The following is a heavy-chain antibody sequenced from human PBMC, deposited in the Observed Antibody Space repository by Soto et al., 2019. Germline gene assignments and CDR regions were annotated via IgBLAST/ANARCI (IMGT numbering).Heavy chain of an antibody. CDR1: GFSLSTSGVG. D-gene: IGHD5-12*01. Sequence: QITLKESGPTLVKPTQTLTLTCTFSGFSLSTSGVGVGWIRQPPGKALEWLALIYWDDDKRYSPSLKSRLTITKDTSKNQVVLTMTNMYPVDTASYYCAHRGGYEPAFDYWGQGTLVTVSS. CDR2: IYWDDDK. CDR3: AHRGGYEPAFDY. V-gene: IGHV2-5*02. J-gene: IGHJ4*02.